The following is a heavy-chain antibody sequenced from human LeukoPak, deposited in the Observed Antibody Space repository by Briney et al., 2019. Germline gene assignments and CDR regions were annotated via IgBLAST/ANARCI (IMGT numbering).Heavy chain of an antibody. CDR2: IIPIFGTA. CDR1: GGTFSSYA. D-gene: IGHD3-10*01. Sequence: GASVTVSCKASGGTFSSYAISWVRQAPGQGLEWMGGIIPIFGTANYAQTFQGRVTITADESTSTAYMELSSLRSEDTAVYYCARAAELLAYYFDYWGQGTLVTVSS. J-gene: IGHJ4*02. V-gene: IGHV1-69*01. CDR3: ARAAELLAYYFDY.